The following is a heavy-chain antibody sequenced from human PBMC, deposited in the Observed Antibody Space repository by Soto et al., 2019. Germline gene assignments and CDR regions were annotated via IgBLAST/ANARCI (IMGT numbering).Heavy chain of an antibody. J-gene: IGHJ4*02. V-gene: IGHV4-34*01. CDR1: GGSFSGYY. Sequence: SETLSLTCAVYGGSFSGYYWSWIRQPPGKGLEWIGEINHSGSTNYNPSLKSRVTISVDTSKNQFSLKLSSVTAADTAVYDCARGPEVGYYDSSGYYQDYWGQGTLVTVSS. CDR2: INHSGST. D-gene: IGHD3-22*01. CDR3: ARGPEVGYYDSSGYYQDY.